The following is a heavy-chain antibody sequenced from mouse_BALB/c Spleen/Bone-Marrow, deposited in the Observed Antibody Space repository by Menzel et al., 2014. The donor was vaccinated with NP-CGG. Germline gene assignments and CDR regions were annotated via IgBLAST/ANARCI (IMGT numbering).Heavy chain of an antibody. CDR3: TRSETGPFAY. V-gene: IGHV1-15*01. Sequence: QVQLQQSGAELVRPGASVTLSCKASGYTFTDYEMHWVKQTPVHGLEWIGAIDPETGGTAYNQKFKGKATLTADKSSSTAYMELRSLTSEDSAVYYCTRSETGPFAYWGQGTPVTVSA. CDR1: GYTFTDYE. CDR2: IDPETGGT. D-gene: IGHD4-1*01. J-gene: IGHJ3*01.